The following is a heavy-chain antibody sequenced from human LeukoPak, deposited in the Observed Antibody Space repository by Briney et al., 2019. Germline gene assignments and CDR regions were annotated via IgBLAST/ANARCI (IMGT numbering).Heavy chain of an antibody. CDR3: AKPAGPDAFDI. D-gene: IGHD6-19*01. J-gene: IGHJ3*02. Sequence: GGSLRLSCAASGFTFDDYAMHWVRQAPGKGLEWVSGISWNSGSIGYADSVKGRFTISRDNAKNSLYLQMNSLRAEDTALYYCAKPAGPDAFDIWGQGTMVTVSS. CDR1: GFTFDDYA. V-gene: IGHV3-9*01. CDR2: ISWNSGSI.